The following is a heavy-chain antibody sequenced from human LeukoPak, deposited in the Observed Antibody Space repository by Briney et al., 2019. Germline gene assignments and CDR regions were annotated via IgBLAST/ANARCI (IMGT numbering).Heavy chain of an antibody. V-gene: IGHV4-59*12. CDR1: GGSISSYY. J-gene: IGHJ5*02. Sequence: SETLSLTCTVSGGSISSYYWSWIRQPPGKGLERIGYIYYSGSTNYNPSLKSRVTISVDTSKNQFSLKLSSVTAADTAVYYCAREARVSPPGFDPWGQGTLVTVSS. D-gene: IGHD6-13*01. CDR2: IYYSGST. CDR3: AREARVSPPGFDP.